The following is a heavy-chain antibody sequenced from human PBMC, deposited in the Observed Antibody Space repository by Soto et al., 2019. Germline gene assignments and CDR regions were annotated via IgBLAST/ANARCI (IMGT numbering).Heavy chain of an antibody. CDR3: AKDLLPNTVTTCGS. J-gene: IGHJ5*02. Sequence: ESGGGAVQPGRSLRLSCAASGFTFDSHGMHWVRQAPGKGLEWVAVISSDGNNKYYADSVKGRFTISRDNFNNILYLQMSSLRAEDTAVYYCAKDLLPNTVTTCGSWGQGTLVPVSS. D-gene: IGHD4-17*01. CDR2: ISSDGNNK. CDR1: GFTFDSHG. V-gene: IGHV3-30*18.